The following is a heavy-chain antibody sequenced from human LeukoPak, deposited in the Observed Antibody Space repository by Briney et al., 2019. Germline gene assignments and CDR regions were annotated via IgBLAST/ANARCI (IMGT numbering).Heavy chain of an antibody. D-gene: IGHD3-22*01. V-gene: IGHV3-30*02. CDR1: GFTFSTSG. CDR3: ARDPPNNGYDFDY. J-gene: IGHJ4*02. CDR2: IQYDGSVK. Sequence: GGSLRLSCAASGFTFSTSGIHWVRQAPGKGLEWVAFIQYDGSVKFYADSVKGRVRISRDNAKNSLYLQMTALIAEDTAVYYCARDPPNNGYDFDYWGQGILVTVSS.